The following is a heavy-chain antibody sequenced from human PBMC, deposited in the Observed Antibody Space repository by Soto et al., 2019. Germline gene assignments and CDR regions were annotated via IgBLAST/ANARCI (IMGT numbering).Heavy chain of an antibody. Sequence: GASVKVSCKACGYTFTSYYMHWVRQAPGQGLEWMGIINPSGGSTSYAQKFQGRVTMTRDTSTSTVYMELSSLRSEDTAVYYCARGGTYYDFWSGSPRDAFDIWGQGTMVTVSS. CDR1: GYTFTSYY. D-gene: IGHD3-3*01. J-gene: IGHJ3*02. CDR2: INPSGGST. V-gene: IGHV1-46*03. CDR3: ARGGTYYDFWSGSPRDAFDI.